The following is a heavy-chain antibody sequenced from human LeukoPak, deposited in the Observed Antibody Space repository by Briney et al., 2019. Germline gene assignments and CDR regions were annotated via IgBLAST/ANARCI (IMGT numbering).Heavy chain of an antibody. CDR1: GGSISNYY. CDR3: ARVRYSSGWYWAFDI. Sequence: PSETLSLTCTVSGGSISNYYWSWIRQPPGKGLEWIGYIYYTGSTNYNPSLTSRVNISVDTSKNQFSLNLTSVTAADTAVYYCARVRYSSGWYWAFDIWGQGTMVTVSS. J-gene: IGHJ3*02. CDR2: IYYTGST. D-gene: IGHD6-19*01. V-gene: IGHV4-59*12.